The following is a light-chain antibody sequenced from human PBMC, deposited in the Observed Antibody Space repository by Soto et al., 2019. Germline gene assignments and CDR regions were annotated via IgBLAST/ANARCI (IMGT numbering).Light chain of an antibody. V-gene: IGLV2-14*01. CDR1: SSDVGGYDF. CDR3: SSYTSDWGV. CDR2: EVS. Sequence: QSALTQPAPVSGSPGQSITISCTGTSSDVGGYDFVSWYQHHPGKAPKLIIYEVSTRPSGVSNRFSGSKSGNTASLTISGLQAEDEADYYCSSYTSDWGVFGTGTKLTVL. J-gene: IGLJ1*01.